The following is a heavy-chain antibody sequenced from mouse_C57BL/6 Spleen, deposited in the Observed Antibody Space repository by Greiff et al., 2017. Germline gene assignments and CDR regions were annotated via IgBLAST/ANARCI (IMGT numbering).Heavy chain of an antibody. CDR1: GYAFSSSW. D-gene: IGHD1-1*01. CDR3: ARSLLYYYGSSHWYFDV. CDR2: IYPGDGDT. V-gene: IGHV1-82*01. J-gene: IGHJ1*03. Sequence: VQLQQSGPELVKPGASVKISCKASGYAFSSSWMNWVKQRPGKGLEWIGRIYPGDGDTNYNGKFKGKATLTADKSSSTAYMQLSSLTAEDSAVYFCARSLLYYYGSSHWYFDVWGTGTTVTVSS.